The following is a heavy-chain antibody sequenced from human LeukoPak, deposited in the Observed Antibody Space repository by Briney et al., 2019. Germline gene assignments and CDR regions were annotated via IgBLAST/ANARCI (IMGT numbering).Heavy chain of an antibody. V-gene: IGHV3-30*03. CDR1: GFTFSNYG. D-gene: IGHD1-7*01. CDR2: VSSDGSID. CDR3: AREGMGTTFSAWFEP. J-gene: IGHJ5*02. Sequence: GRSLRLSCSASGFTFSNYGMHWVRQAPGKGLEWVAVVSSDGSIDYYADSLRGRFTVSRDNSKNTMFLQFNTLRPEDTAVYYCAREGMGTTFSAWFEPWGQGTLVTVSS.